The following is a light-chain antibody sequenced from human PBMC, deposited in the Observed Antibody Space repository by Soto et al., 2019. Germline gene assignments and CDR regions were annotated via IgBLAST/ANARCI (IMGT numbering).Light chain of an antibody. CDR3: SSYAGNNDLV. J-gene: IGLJ2*01. CDR2: EVN. V-gene: IGLV2-8*01. Sequence: QSALTQPPSASGSPGQSVTISCTGTSSVVGGYNYVSWYQQHPGKAPKLMIYEVNKRPSGVPDRFSGSKSGNTASLTVSGLQAEDESYYYCSSYAGNNDLVFGGGTKLTVL. CDR1: SSVVGGYNY.